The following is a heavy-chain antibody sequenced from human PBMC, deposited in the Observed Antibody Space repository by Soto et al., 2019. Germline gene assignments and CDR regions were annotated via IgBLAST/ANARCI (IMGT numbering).Heavy chain of an antibody. CDR1: GFTFSSYG. Sequence: QVQLVESGGGVVQPGRSLRLSCAASGFTFSSYGMHWVRQAPGKGLEWVAVIWCDGSNKDYADSVKGRFTISRENSKNTVYLQMNSLRAEDTAVYYCARGNNDGYFSGACALDYWGQGTLVTVSS. CDR3: ARGNNDGYFSGACALDY. CDR2: IWCDGSNK. D-gene: IGHD3-10*01. V-gene: IGHV3-33*01. J-gene: IGHJ4*02.